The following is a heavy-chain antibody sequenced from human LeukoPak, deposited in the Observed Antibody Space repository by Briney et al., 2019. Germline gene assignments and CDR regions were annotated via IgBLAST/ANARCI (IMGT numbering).Heavy chain of an antibody. CDR1: GDSVSSNSAA. Sequence: SQTLSLTCAISGDSVSSNSAAWNWIRQSPSRGLERLGRTYYRSKWYNDYAVSVKSRITINPDTSKNQFSLQLNPVTPGDTAVYYCASLTGTTGPADYWGQGTLVTVSS. J-gene: IGHJ4*02. CDR3: ASLTGTTGPADY. CDR2: TYYRSKWYN. D-gene: IGHD1-7*01. V-gene: IGHV6-1*01.